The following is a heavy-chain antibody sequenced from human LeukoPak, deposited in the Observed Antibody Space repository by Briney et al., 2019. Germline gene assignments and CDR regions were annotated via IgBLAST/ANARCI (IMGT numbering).Heavy chain of an antibody. CDR3: ARSGSSVSPGRY. CDR1: GGSISSSSYY. Sequence: SETLSLTCTVSGGSISSSSYYWGWIRQPPGKGLEWIGSIYYSGSTYHNPSLKSRVTISVDTSKNQFSLKLSSVTAADTAVYYCARSGSSVSPGRYWGQGTLVTVSS. V-gene: IGHV4-39*01. J-gene: IGHJ4*02. CDR2: IYYSGST. D-gene: IGHD1-26*01.